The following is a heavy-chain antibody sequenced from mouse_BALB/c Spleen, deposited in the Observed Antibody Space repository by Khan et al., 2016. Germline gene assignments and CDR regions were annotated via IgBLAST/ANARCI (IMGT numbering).Heavy chain of an antibody. J-gene: IGHJ2*01. D-gene: IGHD1-2*01. Sequence: QRQESGPGLVKPSQSLSLTCSVTGYSITSGYYWNWIRQFPGNKLEWMGYISYDGSNNYNPSLKNRISITRDTSKNQFFLKLNSVTTEDTATYYCARGGLLRLRGYFDYWGQGTTLTVSS. CDR2: ISYDGSN. V-gene: IGHV3-6*02. CDR1: GYSITSGYY. CDR3: ARGGLLRLRGYFDY.